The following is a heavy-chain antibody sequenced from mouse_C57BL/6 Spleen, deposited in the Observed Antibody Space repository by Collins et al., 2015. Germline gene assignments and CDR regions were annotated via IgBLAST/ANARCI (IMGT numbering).Heavy chain of an antibody. CDR1: GFAFSSYD. J-gene: IGHJ3*01. V-gene: IGHV5-9*02. CDR3: ARRYGFAY. CDR2: ISSGGSYT. Sequence: EVKLVESGGGLVKPGGSLKLSCAASGFAFSSYDMSWVRQTPEKRLEWVATISSGGSYTYYPDSVKGRFTISRDNARNTLYLQMSSLRSEDTALYYCARRYGFAYWGQGTLVTVSA. D-gene: IGHD1-1*02.